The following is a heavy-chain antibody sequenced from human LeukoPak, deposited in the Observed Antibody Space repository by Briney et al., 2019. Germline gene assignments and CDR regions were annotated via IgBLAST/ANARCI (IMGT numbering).Heavy chain of an antibody. CDR3: AKDHGFYSSGWNPLFDF. CDR1: GFTFSNFP. Sequence: GGSLRLSCTTSGFTFSNFPMSTGRQAPGKGLERVSSFSDSDSTTYYAGSVKGRVTISRDNSKNTLYLQMNSLRAEDTAVYYCAKDHGFYSSGWNPLFDFWGQGTLVTVSS. V-gene: IGHV3-23*01. J-gene: IGHJ4*02. D-gene: IGHD6-19*01. CDR2: FSDSDSTT.